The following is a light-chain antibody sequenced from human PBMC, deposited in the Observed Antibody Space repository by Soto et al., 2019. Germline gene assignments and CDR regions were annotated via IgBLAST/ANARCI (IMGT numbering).Light chain of an antibody. CDR1: QNIRGNE. V-gene: IGKV3-20*01. CDR3: QDYGTTHPWT. CDR2: GGS. Sequence: EVVLTQSPGALSLSPGERVTLSCRASQNIRGNELAWYQQKPGQAPRLLMYGGSTRADGIPDRFSGRGTGTTFTLTTSRLEPEDSAVYYCQDYGTTHPWTFGQGTKLEIK. J-gene: IGKJ1*01.